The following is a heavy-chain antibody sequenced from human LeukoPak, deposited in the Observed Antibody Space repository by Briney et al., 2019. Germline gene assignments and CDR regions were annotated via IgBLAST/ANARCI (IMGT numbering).Heavy chain of an antibody. CDR2: IRHDGSEK. V-gene: IGHV3-7*01. J-gene: IGHJ6*03. D-gene: IGHD3-10*01. CDR3: ARDRDPYYYHYMDV. CDR1: EFPFWNYW. Sequence: EGSLRLSCAASEFPFWNYWMSWVRQAPGKGLEWVANIRHDGSEKNYVDSVKGRFTISRDNAKDLLYLQLNSLRAEDTAVYYCARDRDPYYYHYMDVWGKGTTVTVSS.